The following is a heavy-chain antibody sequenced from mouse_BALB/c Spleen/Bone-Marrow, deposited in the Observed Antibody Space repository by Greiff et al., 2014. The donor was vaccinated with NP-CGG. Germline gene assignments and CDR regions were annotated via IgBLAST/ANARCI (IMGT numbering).Heavy chain of an antibody. CDR2: INPGSGST. CDR3: ARYDGYFDY. Sequence: VQLQESGAELVRPGTSVKVSCKASGYAFTDYLMEWLKQRPGQGLEWIGVINPGSGSTNYNEKFKDKATLTADKSSSTAHMQLSSLTSDDSAVYFCARYDGYFDYWGQGTILTVSS. CDR1: GYAFTDYL. V-gene: IGHV1-54*01. D-gene: IGHD2-3*01. J-gene: IGHJ2*01.